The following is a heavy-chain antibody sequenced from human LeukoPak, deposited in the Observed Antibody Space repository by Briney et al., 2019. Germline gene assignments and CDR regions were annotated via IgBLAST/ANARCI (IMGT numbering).Heavy chain of an antibody. CDR2: INTNTGNP. CDR1: GYSFTSYG. Sequence: GASVKVSCKASGYSFTSYGISWVRQAPGQGLEWMGWINTNTGNPTYAQGFTGRFVFSLDTSVSTAYLQISSLKAEDTAVYYCARARLRYFDWLTLDAFDIWGQGTMVTVSS. J-gene: IGHJ3*02. V-gene: IGHV7-4-1*02. D-gene: IGHD3-9*01. CDR3: ARARLRYFDWLTLDAFDI.